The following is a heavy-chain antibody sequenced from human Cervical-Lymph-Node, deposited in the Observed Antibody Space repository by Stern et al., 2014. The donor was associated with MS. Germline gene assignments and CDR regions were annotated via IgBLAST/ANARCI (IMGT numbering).Heavy chain of an antibody. V-gene: IGHV2-5*02. CDR2: IYCDDDK. J-gene: IGHJ3*01. CDR3: AHHYGLGGGTFDV. D-gene: IGHD3-10*01. Sequence: ESGPTLVKPTQTLTMTCTFSRVSLTTSGIGVGRIRQPPGKDLEWIALIYCDDDKRYSPSLKTRLTITKDASKNRVVLTMTNMDPVDTATYYCAHHYGLGGGTFDVWGQGTMVTVSS. CDR1: RVSLTTSGIG.